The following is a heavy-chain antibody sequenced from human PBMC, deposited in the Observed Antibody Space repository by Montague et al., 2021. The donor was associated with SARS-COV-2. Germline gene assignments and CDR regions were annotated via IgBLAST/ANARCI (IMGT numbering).Heavy chain of an antibody. Sequence: SETLSLTCTVSGGSISSYYCSWIRQPPGPALEWIGNIYYSGSPNSNSSLTRRVTITVETSKNQFFLKLTPVTAADTAVYFCARESDSYPSGTQYFDLWGRGTLVTVSS. CDR1: GGSISSYY. J-gene: IGHJ2*01. V-gene: IGHV4-59*01. CDR3: ARESDSYPSGTQYFDL. D-gene: IGHD5-18*01. CDR2: IYYSGSP.